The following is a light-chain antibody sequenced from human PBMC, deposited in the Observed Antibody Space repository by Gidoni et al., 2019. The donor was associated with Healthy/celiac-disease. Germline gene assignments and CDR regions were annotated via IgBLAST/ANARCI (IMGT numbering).Light chain of an antibody. CDR3: QQSYSTPPT. CDR2: AAS. Sequence: DIQMTQSPSSLSASVGDRVTITCRASQSISSYLNWYQQKPGKDPKLLIYAASSMQSGVPSRFSGRGAGTDFTLTISSLQPEDFATYYCQQSYSTPPTFGQGTRLEIK. V-gene: IGKV1-39*01. CDR1: QSISSY. J-gene: IGKJ5*01.